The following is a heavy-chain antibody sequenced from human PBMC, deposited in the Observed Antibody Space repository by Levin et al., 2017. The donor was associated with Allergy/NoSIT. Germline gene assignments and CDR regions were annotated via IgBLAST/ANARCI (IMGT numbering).Heavy chain of an antibody. D-gene: IGHD3-3*01. V-gene: IGHV3-23*01. CDR1: GFTFSDYA. J-gene: IGHJ4*02. Sequence: GESLKISCAASGFTFSDYAMTWVRQAPGEGLEWVSAISGSGGTTYYADSVKGRFTISRDKSKNTLFLQMNDLRAEDTAVYYCAKDVNDFWSFYYCDSWGQGTLVTVSS. CDR3: AKDVNDFWSFYYCDS. CDR2: ISGSGGTT.